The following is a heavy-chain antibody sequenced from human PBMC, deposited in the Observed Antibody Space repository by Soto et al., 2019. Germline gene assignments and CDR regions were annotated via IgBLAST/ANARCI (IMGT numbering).Heavy chain of an antibody. J-gene: IGHJ4*02. CDR2: IYSGGST. CDR3: ARDPWAADY. CDR1: GFTVITKY. Sequence: SLRLSCAASGFTVITKYMSWVRQAPGKGLEWVSVIYSGGSTFYADSVRGRFTISRDNSKNTVNLQMNSLRAEDTAVYYCARDPWAADYWGQGTLVTVSS. V-gene: IGHV3-66*01. D-gene: IGHD3-16*01.